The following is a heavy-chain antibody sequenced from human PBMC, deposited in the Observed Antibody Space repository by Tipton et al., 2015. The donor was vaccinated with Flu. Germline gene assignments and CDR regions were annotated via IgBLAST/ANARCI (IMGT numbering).Heavy chain of an antibody. D-gene: IGHD2-2*01. Sequence: ILSLTCTVSGGSISDGYWSWVRQPPGKGLEWIGFLHYSGSTNYNPSLKSRVTISVDTSKNQFSLKLSSVTAADTAGYYCARSVVVPAEGLYYYYGMDVWGQGTTVTVSS. J-gene: IGHJ6*02. CDR1: GGSISDGY. V-gene: IGHV4-59*08. CDR2: LHYSGST. CDR3: ARSVVVPAEGLYYYYGMDV.